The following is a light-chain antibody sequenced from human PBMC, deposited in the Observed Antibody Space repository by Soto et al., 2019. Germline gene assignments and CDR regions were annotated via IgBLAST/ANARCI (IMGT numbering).Light chain of an antibody. CDR3: QHYNSYSEA. Sequence: DIQITQSPSTLSASVEDRVTITCRASQSISNRLAWYQQTPGKAPELLIYDASSLVGGAPSRFRGRGSWTEFTLPLSSLQPDDFETYYCQHYNSYSEAFGQGTKVDI. CDR2: DAS. J-gene: IGKJ1*01. V-gene: IGKV1-5*01. CDR1: QSISNR.